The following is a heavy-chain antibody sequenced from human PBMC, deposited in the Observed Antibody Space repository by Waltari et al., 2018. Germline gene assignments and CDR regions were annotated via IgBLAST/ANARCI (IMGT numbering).Heavy chain of an antibody. D-gene: IGHD6-13*01. CDR2: ISSSSSYI. Sequence: EVQLVESGGGLVKPGGSLRLSCAASGFTFSSYSMNWVRQAPGKGLEWVSSISSSSSYISYADSVKGRFTIARDNAKNSLYLQMNSLRAEDTAVYYCARDHYSSSWPFDYWGQGTLVTVSS. V-gene: IGHV3-21*01. CDR3: ARDHYSSSWPFDY. J-gene: IGHJ4*02. CDR1: GFTFSSYS.